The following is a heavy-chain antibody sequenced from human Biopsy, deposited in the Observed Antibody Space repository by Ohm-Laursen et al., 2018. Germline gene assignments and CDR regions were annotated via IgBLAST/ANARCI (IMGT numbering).Heavy chain of an antibody. D-gene: IGHD3-3*01. J-gene: IGHJ3*01. CDR2: ISSRGST. CDR1: GGSMSSYY. CDR3: ARLYRLDDYWNDDPPDAFDV. Sequence: SETLSLTCTVSGGSMSSYYWTWIRQPPRKGLEWIGYISSRGSTNYNPSLRGRVTITVDTSKNQFSLKLTSVTAADTAVFFCARLYRLDDYWNDDPPDAFDVWGQGTMVTVSS. V-gene: IGHV4-59*01.